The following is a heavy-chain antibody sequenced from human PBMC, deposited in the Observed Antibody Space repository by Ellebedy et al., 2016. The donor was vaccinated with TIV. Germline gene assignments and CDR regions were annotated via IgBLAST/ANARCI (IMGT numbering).Heavy chain of an antibody. Sequence: SETLSLTXAVYGGSFSGYYWSWIRQHPGKGLEWIGYIYYSGSTYYNPSLKSRVTISVDTSKNQFSLKLSSVTAADTAVYYCAREAVGYCSSTSCYPPPQGFDYWGQGTLVTVSS. CDR1: GGSFSGYY. CDR2: IYYSGST. CDR3: AREAVGYCSSTSCYPPPQGFDY. D-gene: IGHD2-2*01. J-gene: IGHJ4*02. V-gene: IGHV4-31*11.